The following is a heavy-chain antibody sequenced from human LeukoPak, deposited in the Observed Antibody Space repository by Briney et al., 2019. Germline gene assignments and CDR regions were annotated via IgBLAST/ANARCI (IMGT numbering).Heavy chain of an antibody. Sequence: GATVKISCKASGYTFTDYYMHWVQQAPGKGLVWMGRVDPEDGETIYAEKFQGRVTITADTSTDTAYMELSSLRSEDTAVYYCATATSIAAAGSASFDFGYWGQGTLVTVSS. V-gene: IGHV1-69-2*01. CDR3: ATATSIAAAGSASFDFGY. CDR1: GYTFTDYY. CDR2: VDPEDGET. J-gene: IGHJ4*02. D-gene: IGHD6-13*01.